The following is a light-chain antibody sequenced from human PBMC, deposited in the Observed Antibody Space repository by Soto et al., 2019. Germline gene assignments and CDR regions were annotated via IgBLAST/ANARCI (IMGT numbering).Light chain of an antibody. CDR1: SSDVGGYNY. J-gene: IGLJ1*01. V-gene: IGLV2-14*01. CDR3: SSYTSSPLYD. CDR2: DVS. Sequence: QSALTQPASVSGSPGQSITISCTGTSSDVGGYNYVSWYQQHPGKAPKLMIYDVSNRPSGVSTRFSGSKSGNTAYLTISGLQAEDEADYYCSSYTSSPLYDFGTGTKLTVL.